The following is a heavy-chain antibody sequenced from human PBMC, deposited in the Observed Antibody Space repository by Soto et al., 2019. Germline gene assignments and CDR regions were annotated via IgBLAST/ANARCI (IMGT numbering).Heavy chain of an antibody. CDR2: IIPIFGTA. J-gene: IGHJ4*02. CDR1: GGTFSSYA. V-gene: IGHV1-69*01. CDR3: ARSTAAGTFFRYGFDY. D-gene: IGHD6-13*01. Sequence: QVQLVQSGAEVKKPGSSVKVSCKASGGTFSSYAISWVRQAPGQGLEWMGGIIPIFGTANYAQKFQGRVTITADESTSTAYIELSSLRSDDTAVYYCARSTAAGTFFRYGFDYWGQGTLVTVSS.